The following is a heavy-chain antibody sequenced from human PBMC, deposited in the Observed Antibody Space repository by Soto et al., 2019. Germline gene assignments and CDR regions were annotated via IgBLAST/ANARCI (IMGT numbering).Heavy chain of an antibody. CDR1: GGSISSYY. J-gene: IGHJ3*02. Sequence: ASETLSLTCTVSGGSISSYYWSWIRQPPGKGLEWIGYIYYSGSTNYNPSLKSRVTISVDTSKNQFSLKLSSVTAADTAVYYCASRVEGDAFDIWGQGTMVTVSS. CDR3: ASRVEGDAFDI. V-gene: IGHV4-59*08. CDR2: IYYSGST.